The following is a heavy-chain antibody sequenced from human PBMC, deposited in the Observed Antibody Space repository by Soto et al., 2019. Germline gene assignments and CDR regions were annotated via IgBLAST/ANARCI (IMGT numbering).Heavy chain of an antibody. V-gene: IGHV4-31*03. CDR1: GGSISSGGYY. J-gene: IGHJ4*02. D-gene: IGHD3-3*01. CDR2: IYYSGST. Sequence: QVQLQESGPGLVKPSQTLSLTCTVSGGSISSGGYYWSWMRQHPGKGLEWIGYIYYSGSTYYNPSLKSRVTISVDTSKNQFSLKLSSVTAADTAVYYCARALNGLWNFDYWGQGTLVTVSS. CDR3: ARALNGLWNFDY.